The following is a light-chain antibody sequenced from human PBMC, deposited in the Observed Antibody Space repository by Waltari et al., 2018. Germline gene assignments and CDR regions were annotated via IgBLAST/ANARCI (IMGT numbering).Light chain of an antibody. CDR2: EVR. Sequence: QSALTQPASVSGSPGQSITISCTGTSSDVRAYDYVPWYQQKPGKAPQLIIYEVRDRPPGVPNRFSGSKSGYTAFLTISGLQAEDEADYYCTSYTTSGTWVFGGGTKLTVL. CDR1: SSDVRAYDY. J-gene: IGLJ3*02. CDR3: TSYTTSGTWV. V-gene: IGLV2-14*01.